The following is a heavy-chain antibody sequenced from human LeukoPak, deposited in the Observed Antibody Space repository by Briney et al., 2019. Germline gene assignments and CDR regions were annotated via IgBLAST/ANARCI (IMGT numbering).Heavy chain of an antibody. CDR3: ARDPDDSSGYDGVDY. CDR1: GGSISSYY. V-gene: IGHV4-59*12. J-gene: IGHJ4*02. Sequence: SETLSLTCTVSGGSISSYYWSWIRQPPGKGLEWIGYIYYSGSTNYNPSLKSRVTISVDTSKNQFSLKLSSVTAADTAVYYCARDPDDSSGYDGVDYWGQGTLVTVSS. CDR2: IYYSGST. D-gene: IGHD3-22*01.